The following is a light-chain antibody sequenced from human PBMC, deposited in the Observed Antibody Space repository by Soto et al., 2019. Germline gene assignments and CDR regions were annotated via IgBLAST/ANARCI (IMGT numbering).Light chain of an antibody. Sequence: QSVLTQPASVSGSPGPSITLSCTGISSDVRSYNYVSWYQHHPGQAPKLLVYGVSNRPSGVSNRFSGSKSANTASLTISGLQPEDEADYYCSTYTSTTPLGVFGGGTKLTVL. CDR2: GVS. V-gene: IGLV2-14*01. CDR3: STYTSTTPLGV. CDR1: SSDVRSYNY. J-gene: IGLJ2*01.